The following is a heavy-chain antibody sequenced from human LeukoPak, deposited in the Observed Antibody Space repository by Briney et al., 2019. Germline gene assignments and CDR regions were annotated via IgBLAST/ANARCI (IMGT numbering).Heavy chain of an antibody. CDR3: ARDIHSVAFDI. Sequence: GGSLRLSCAAPGFTFSSYGMHWVRQAPGKGLEWVSYISSSSSTIYYADSVKGRFTISRDNAKNSLYLQMNSLGVEDTAVYYCARDIHSVAFDIWGQGTMVTVSS. CDR1: GFTFSSYG. CDR2: ISSSSSTI. J-gene: IGHJ3*02. V-gene: IGHV3-48*01.